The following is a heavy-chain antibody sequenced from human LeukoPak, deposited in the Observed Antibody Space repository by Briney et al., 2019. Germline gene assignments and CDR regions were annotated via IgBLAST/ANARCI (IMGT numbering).Heavy chain of an antibody. CDR2: IYSGGTT. V-gene: IGHV3-66*01. Sequence: GGSLRLSCAASGFTVSSNYMSWVRQAPGKGLECVSVIYSGGTTYYADSVKGRFTISRDSSKNTLYLQMNSLRAEDTAVYYCARDSGGSYPDAFDIWGQGTMVTVSS. CDR1: GFTVSSNY. D-gene: IGHD1-26*01. CDR3: ARDSGGSYPDAFDI. J-gene: IGHJ3*02.